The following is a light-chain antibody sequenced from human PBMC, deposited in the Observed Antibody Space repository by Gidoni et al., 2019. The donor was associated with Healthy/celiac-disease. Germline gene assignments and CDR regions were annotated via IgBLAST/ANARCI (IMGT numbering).Light chain of an antibody. V-gene: IGKV1-8*01. Sequence: AIRMTQSPSSFSASTGDRVTITCRASQGISSYLAWYQQKPGKAPKLLIYAASNLQSGVPSRFSGRGSGTDFTLTISCLQSEDFATYYCQQYYSYPLTCGGGTKVEIK. J-gene: IGKJ4*01. CDR3: QQYYSYPLT. CDR1: QGISSY. CDR2: AAS.